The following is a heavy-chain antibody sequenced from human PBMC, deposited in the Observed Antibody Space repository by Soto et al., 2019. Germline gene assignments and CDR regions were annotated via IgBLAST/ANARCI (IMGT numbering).Heavy chain of an antibody. CDR3: ARDPMIGTTDYSLDV. Sequence: ELQLVESGGGLVQPGGSLRLSCAACGFTFSTYWMHWVRQPPGKGLVWVSRINNDGSKTAYADSVKGRFTISRDNAQRTLYLQMNSLRAEDTDVYYCARDPMIGTTDYSLDVWGEGTTVSVSS. J-gene: IGHJ6*04. D-gene: IGHD1-7*01. V-gene: IGHV3-74*01. CDR1: GFTFSTYW. CDR2: INNDGSKT.